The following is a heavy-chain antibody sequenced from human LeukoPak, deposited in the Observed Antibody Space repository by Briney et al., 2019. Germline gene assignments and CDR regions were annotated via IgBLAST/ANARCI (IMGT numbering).Heavy chain of an antibody. J-gene: IGHJ6*02. Sequence: SETLSLTCAVYGGSFSGYYWSWIRQPPGKGLEWIGEIFRSGGTNYNPSLKSRGTISVETSINQFSLKLSSVTAADTAVYYCARGLGNYYYYGMDVWGQGTPVTVSS. CDR2: IFRSGGT. D-gene: IGHD7-27*01. CDR1: GGSFSGYY. V-gene: IGHV4-34*01. CDR3: ARGLGNYYYYGMDV.